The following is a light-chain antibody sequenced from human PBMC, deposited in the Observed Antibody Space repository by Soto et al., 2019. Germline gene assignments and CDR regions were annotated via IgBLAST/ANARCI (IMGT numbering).Light chain of an antibody. J-gene: IGKJ2*01. Sequence: DIQMTQSPSSLSASVGDRVTITCQASQDISNYLNWFQQKPGKAPKLLLYDASNLETGVPSRFSGSGSGTNFTFTISSLQPEDIATYYCQQYDNLPPYTFGQGTKVEIK. CDR3: QQYDNLPPYT. CDR1: QDISNY. CDR2: DAS. V-gene: IGKV1-33*01.